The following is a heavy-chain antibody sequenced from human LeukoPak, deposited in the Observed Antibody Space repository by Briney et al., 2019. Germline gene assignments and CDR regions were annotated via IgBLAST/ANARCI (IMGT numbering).Heavy chain of an antibody. V-gene: IGHV4-34*01. CDR2: INHSGST. CDR1: GGSFSGYY. CDR3: AIRHCSSTSCYVGAFDI. D-gene: IGHD2-2*01. J-gene: IGHJ3*02. Sequence: SETPSLTCAVYGGSFSGYYWSWIRQPPGKGLEWIGEINHSGSTNYNPSLKSRVTISVDTSKNQFSLKLSSVTAADTAVYYCAIRHCSSTSCYVGAFDIWGQGTMVTVSS.